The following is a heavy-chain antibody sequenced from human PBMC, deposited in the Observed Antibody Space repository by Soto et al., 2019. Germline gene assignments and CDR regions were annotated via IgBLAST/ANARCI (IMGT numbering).Heavy chain of an antibody. CDR2: IWYDGSNK. CDR3: ARVRLTMVRGVMNGMDV. CDR1: GFTFSSYG. Sequence: TGGSLRLSCAASGFTFSSYGMHWVRQAPGKGLEWVAVIWYDGSNKYYADSVKGRFTISRDNSKNTLYLQMNSLRAEDTAVYYCARVRLTMVRGVMNGMDVWGQGTTVTVSS. V-gene: IGHV3-33*01. J-gene: IGHJ6*02. D-gene: IGHD3-10*01.